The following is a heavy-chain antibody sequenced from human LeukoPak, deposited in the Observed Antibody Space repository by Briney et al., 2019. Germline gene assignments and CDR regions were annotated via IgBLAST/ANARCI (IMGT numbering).Heavy chain of an antibody. CDR1: GFTFSGYA. CDR3: ARVGYYASGPFSYFDY. J-gene: IGHJ4*02. D-gene: IGHD3-10*01. CDR2: ISYDGSNE. Sequence: GRSLRLSCTASGFTFSGYAMHWVRQAPGKGLEWVAVISYDGSNEYYADSVKGRFTISRDNSKNTLYLQMNSLSVEDTAVYYCARVGYYASGPFSYFDYWGQGTLVTVSS. V-gene: IGHV3-30-3*01.